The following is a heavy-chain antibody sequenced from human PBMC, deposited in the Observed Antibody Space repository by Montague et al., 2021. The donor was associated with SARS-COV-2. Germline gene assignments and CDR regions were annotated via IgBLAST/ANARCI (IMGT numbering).Heavy chain of an antibody. CDR1: GGSISSSSYY. V-gene: IGHV4-39*01. J-gene: IGHJ4*02. CDR3: ARFYCSGGSCYSGVVRD. CDR2: IYYSGST. Sequence: SETLSLTCTVSGGSISSSSYYWGWIRQPPGKGLEWIGSIYYSGSTYYNPSLKSRVTISVDTSKNQFSLKLSSVTAADTAVYYCARFYCSGGSCYSGVVRDWGQGTLVTVSS. D-gene: IGHD2-15*01.